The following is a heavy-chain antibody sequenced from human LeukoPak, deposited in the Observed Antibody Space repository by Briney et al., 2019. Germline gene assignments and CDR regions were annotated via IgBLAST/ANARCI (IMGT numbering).Heavy chain of an antibody. J-gene: IGHJ3*02. D-gene: IGHD3-9*01. CDR1: GFTFSSYA. Sequence: GGSLRLPCAASGFTFSSYAMSWVRQAPGKGLEWVSAISGSGGSTYYADSVKGRFTISRDNSKNTLYLQMNSLRAEDTAVYYCAKDPAGGRYFDWLLLNDDAFDIWGQGTMVTVSS. V-gene: IGHV3-23*01. CDR3: AKDPAGGRYFDWLLLNDDAFDI. CDR2: ISGSGGST.